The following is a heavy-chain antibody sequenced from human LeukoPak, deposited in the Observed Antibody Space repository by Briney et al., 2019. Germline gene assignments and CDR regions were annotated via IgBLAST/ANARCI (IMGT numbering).Heavy chain of an antibody. CDR2: IYPGDSDT. V-gene: IGHV5-51*01. CDR3: ASAKVATIGPFDY. D-gene: IGHD5-24*01. J-gene: IGHJ4*02. Sequence: GESLKTFCKASGYSFTSYWIGWVRQMPGKGLEWMGIIYPGDSDTRYSPSFQGQVTISADKSISTAYLQWSSLKASDTAMYYCASAKVATIGPFDYWGQGTLVTVSS. CDR1: GYSFTSYW.